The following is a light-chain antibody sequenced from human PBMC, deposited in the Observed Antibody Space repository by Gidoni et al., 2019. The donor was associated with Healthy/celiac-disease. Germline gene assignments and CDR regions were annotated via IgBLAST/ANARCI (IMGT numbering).Light chain of an antibody. Sequence: IVLTQSPGTLSLSPGERATLSCRASQSVSSSYLAWYQQKPGQAPRLLIYGASSRATGILDRFSGSGSGTDFTLTISRLEPEDFAVYFCQQYGSSLLFAFGPGTKVDI. J-gene: IGKJ3*01. CDR2: GAS. V-gene: IGKV3-20*01. CDR1: QSVSSSY. CDR3: QQYGSSLLFA.